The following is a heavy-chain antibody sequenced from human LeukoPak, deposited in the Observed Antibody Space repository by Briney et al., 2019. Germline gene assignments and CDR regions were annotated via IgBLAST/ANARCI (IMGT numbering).Heavy chain of an antibody. CDR3: VSQNRYCSGDSCYYYFDY. CDR2: IYYTGST. CDR1: GGSIRSYY. D-gene: IGHD2-15*01. J-gene: IGHJ4*02. Sequence: SETLSLTCSVSGGSIRSYYWSWIRQPPGKRLEWIGYIYYTGSTNYNPSLKSRVTVSIDTSKNQFSLRLSSVTAADTAVYYCVSQNRYCSGDSCYYYFDYWGQGTLVTVSS. V-gene: IGHV4-59*01.